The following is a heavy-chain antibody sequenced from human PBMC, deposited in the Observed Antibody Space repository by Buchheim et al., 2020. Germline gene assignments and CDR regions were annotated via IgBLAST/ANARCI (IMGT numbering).Heavy chain of an antibody. J-gene: IGHJ4*02. D-gene: IGHD5-12*01. CDR2: IYYSGST. CDR3: ARHEGAGYGYVKV. V-gene: IGHV4-39*01. CDR1: GGSISSSSYY. Sequence: QLQLQESGPGLVKPSETLSLTCTVSGGSISSSSYYWGWIRQPPGKGLEGIGSIYYSGSTYYNRSLKSRVTISVATSKNQFSLKVTSVTAADTAVYYCARHEGAGYGYVKVWGQGTL.